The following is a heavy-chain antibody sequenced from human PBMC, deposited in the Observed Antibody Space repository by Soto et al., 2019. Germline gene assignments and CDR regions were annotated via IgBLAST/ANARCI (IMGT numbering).Heavy chain of an antibody. J-gene: IGHJ5*02. CDR1: GFSLSTSGVG. CDR3: AHTSELAPVGNWFDP. D-gene: IGHD1-26*01. V-gene: IGHV2-5*02. CDR2: IYWDDDK. Sequence: SGPTLVNPTQTLTLTCTFSGFSLSTSGVGVGWIRQPPGKALEWLALIYWDDDKRYSPSLKSRLTITKDTSKNQVVPTMTNMDPVDTATYYCAHTSELAPVGNWFDPWGQGTLVTVSS.